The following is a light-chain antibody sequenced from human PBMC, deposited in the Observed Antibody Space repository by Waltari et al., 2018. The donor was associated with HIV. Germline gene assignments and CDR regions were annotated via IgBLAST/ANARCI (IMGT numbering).Light chain of an antibody. CDR1: QSISTY. J-gene: IGKJ4*01. V-gene: IGKV1-39*01. Sequence: DIQMTQSPSSLSASVGDRVTITFRASQSISTYLNWYQQKPGKAPQLLIDAASSLQSGVPSRFSGSGSGTDFTLTISSLQPEEFATYYCQQTYSTLSLTFGGGTKVEIK. CDR2: AAS. CDR3: QQTYSTLSLT.